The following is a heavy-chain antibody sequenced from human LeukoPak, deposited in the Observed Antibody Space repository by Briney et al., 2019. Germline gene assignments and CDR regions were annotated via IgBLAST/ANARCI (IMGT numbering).Heavy chain of an antibody. V-gene: IGHV1-18*01. D-gene: IGHD4-17*01. CDR2: ISAYNGNT. CDR1: GYTFTSYG. Sequence: GASVKVSCEASGYTFTSYGISWVRQAPGQGLEWMGWISAYNGNTNYAQKLQGRVTMTTDTSTSTAYMELRSLRSDDTAGYYCARDYGDYDLNLYYYGMDVWGQGTTVTVSS. CDR3: ARDYGDYDLNLYYYGMDV. J-gene: IGHJ6*02.